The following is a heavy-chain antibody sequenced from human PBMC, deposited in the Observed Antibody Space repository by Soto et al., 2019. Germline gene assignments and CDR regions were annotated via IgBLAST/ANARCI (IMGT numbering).Heavy chain of an antibody. Sequence: ASVKVSCKASGYTFTSYGISWVRQAPGQGLEWMGWISAYNGNTNYAQKLQGRVTMTTDTSTSTAYMELRSLRSDDTAVYYCARRPDYYDSSGYSGDDYFDYWGQGTLVTVSS. D-gene: IGHD3-22*01. V-gene: IGHV1-18*01. CDR1: GYTFTSYG. CDR2: ISAYNGNT. CDR3: ARRPDYYDSSGYSGDDYFDY. J-gene: IGHJ4*02.